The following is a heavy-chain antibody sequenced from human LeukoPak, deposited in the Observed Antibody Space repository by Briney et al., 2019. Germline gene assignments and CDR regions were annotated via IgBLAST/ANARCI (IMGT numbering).Heavy chain of an antibody. CDR1: GFTFSSYW. Sequence: PGGSLRLSCAASGFTFSSYWMSWVRQAPGKGLEWVANIKQDGSEKYYVDSVKGRFTISRDNAKNSLYLQMNSLRAEDTAVYYCARLRCSCQPVYYYYYMDVWGKGTTVTVSS. V-gene: IGHV3-7*01. D-gene: IGHD2-2*01. CDR3: ARLRCSCQPVYYYYYMDV. CDR2: IKQDGSEK. J-gene: IGHJ6*03.